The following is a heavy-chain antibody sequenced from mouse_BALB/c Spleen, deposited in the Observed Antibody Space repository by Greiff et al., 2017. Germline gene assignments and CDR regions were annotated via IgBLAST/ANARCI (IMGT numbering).Heavy chain of an antibody. CDR2: IDPANGNT. V-gene: IGHV14-3*02. J-gene: IGHJ2*01. CDR3: ARRLGGGPYFDY. CDR1: GFNIKDTY. Sequence: VQLKESGAELVKPGASVKLSCTASGFNIKDTYMHWVKQRPEQGLEWIGRIDPANGNTKYDPKFQGKATITADTSSNTAYLQLSSLTSEDTAVYYCARRLGGGPYFDYWGQGTTLTVSS.